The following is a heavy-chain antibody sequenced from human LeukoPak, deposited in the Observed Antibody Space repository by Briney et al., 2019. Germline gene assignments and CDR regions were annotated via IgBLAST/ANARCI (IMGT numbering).Heavy chain of an antibody. D-gene: IGHD1-1*01. J-gene: IGHJ4*02. Sequence: ASVKVSCKTSGHILTGHWIHWVRQAPGQGLEWMGFINPNSGNTNYAQKFQGRVIMTRDTSISTAYLELSSLTSDDTAAYYCAREMRPATTTLVAYWGQGTLVTVSS. CDR3: AREMRPATTTLVAY. V-gene: IGHV1-2*02. CDR1: GHILTGHW. CDR2: INPNSGNT.